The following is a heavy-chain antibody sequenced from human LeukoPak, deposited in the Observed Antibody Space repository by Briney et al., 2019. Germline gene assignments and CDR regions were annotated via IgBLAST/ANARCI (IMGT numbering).Heavy chain of an antibody. CDR2: IVVGSGNT. J-gene: IGHJ3*02. V-gene: IGHV1-58*02. D-gene: IGHD6-19*01. CDR1: GFSFTGSV. Sequence: ASVKVSCKASGFSFTGSVIQWVRQARGQRLEWIGWIVVGSGNTNYAQKFQERVTITRDRSTSIAYMELSSLRSEDTALYYCATHSSRWYDHDAFDIWGQGTMVTVSS. CDR3: ATHSSRWYDHDAFDI.